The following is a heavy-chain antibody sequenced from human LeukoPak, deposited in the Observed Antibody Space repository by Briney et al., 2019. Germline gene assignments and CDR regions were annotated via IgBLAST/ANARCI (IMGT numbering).Heavy chain of an antibody. Sequence: SETLSLTCTVSGGSISSYYWSWIRQPPGKGLEWIGYIYYSGSTNYNPSLKSRVTISVDTSKNQFSLKLSSVTAADTAVYYCARRWGYSSGWQKNNWFDPWGQGSLVTVSS. D-gene: IGHD6-19*01. J-gene: IGHJ5*02. CDR2: IYYSGST. CDR1: GGSISSYY. V-gene: IGHV4-59*08. CDR3: ARRWGYSSGWQKNNWFDP.